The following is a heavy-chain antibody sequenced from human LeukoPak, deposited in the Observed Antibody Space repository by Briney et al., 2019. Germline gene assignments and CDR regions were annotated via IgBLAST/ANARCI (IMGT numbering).Heavy chain of an antibody. D-gene: IGHD6-19*01. J-gene: IGHJ4*02. V-gene: IGHV3-23*01. CDR2: ISAGGDNT. CDR1: GFTFSSYA. Sequence: GGSLRLSCAASGFTFSSYAMSWVRQAPGKGLEWVSAISAGGDNTYYADSVKGQFTISRDNSKNTLYLRMNSPRAEDTAVYYCAKAVPTYHYFDYWGQGTLVTVSS. CDR3: AKAVPTYHYFDY.